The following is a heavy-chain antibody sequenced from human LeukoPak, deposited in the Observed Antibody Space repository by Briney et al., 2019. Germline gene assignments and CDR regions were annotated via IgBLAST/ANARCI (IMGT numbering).Heavy chain of an antibody. CDR1: GGSISSSSYY. CDR3: ARGPDYYGSGSYYLGLDY. V-gene: IGHV4-39*01. J-gene: IGHJ4*02. CDR2: IYYSGST. D-gene: IGHD3-10*01. Sequence: PSETLSLTCTVSGGSISSSSYYWGWIRQPPGKGLEWIGSIYYSGSTYYNPSLKSRVTISVDTSKNQFSLKLSSVTAADTAVYYCARGPDYYGSGSYYLGLDYWGQGTLVTVSS.